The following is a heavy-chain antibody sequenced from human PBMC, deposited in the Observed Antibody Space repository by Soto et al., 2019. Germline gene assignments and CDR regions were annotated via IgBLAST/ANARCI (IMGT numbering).Heavy chain of an antibody. V-gene: IGHV4-34*01. CDR1: GGSFSNYY. CDR3: ARCQYHGSAGFYTIRYFYRVDV. Sequence: SETLSLTCSLSGGSFSNYYWTWIRQPPGAGLEWIGEVNDSGSTSYSPALKSRVTISVDSSKNQFSLILTSITAADRAVYFCARCQYHGSAGFYTIRYFYRVDVWGQGTTVTVSS. J-gene: IGHJ6*02. CDR2: VNDSGST. D-gene: IGHD3-22*01.